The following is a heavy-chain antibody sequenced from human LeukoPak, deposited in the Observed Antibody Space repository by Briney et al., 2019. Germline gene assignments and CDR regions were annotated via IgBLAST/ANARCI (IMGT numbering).Heavy chain of an antibody. J-gene: IGHJ4*02. Sequence: ASVQVSCMASVYTFPRYGISWVRQPPGQGLEWVGWISAYNDNTNYAQKLQGRVTMTTDTSTTTAYMELRRLRSEDTAVYYCARDRGIVVVAAFDYWGQGTLVTVSS. V-gene: IGHV1-18*01. CDR3: ARDRGIVVVAAFDY. CDR1: VYTFPRYG. CDR2: ISAYNDNT. D-gene: IGHD2-15*01.